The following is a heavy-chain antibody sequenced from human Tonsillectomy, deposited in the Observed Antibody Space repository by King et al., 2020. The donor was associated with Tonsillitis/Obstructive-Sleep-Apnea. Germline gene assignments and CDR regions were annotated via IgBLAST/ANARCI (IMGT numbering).Heavy chain of an antibody. CDR3: AKDLATCNFWSGYYRRGFDY. V-gene: IGHV3-43*02. Sequence: VQLVESGGGVVQPGGSLRLSCAASGFTFDDYAMHWVRHAPGKGLEWVSLISGDGGSTYYADSVKGRFTIPRDNSKNSLYLQMNSLRTEDTALYYCAKDLATCNFWSGYYRRGFDYWGQGTLVTVSS. CDR1: GFTFDDYA. J-gene: IGHJ4*02. CDR2: ISGDGGST. D-gene: IGHD3-3*01.